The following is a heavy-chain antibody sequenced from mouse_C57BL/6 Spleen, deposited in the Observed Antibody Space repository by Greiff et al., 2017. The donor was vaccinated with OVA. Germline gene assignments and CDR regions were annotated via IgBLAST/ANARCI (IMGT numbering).Heavy chain of an antibody. V-gene: IGHV5-4*03. D-gene: IGHD1-1*01. CDR2: ISDGGSYT. CDR3: ARATVGAYWYFDL. J-gene: IGHJ1*03. Sequence: DVKLVESGGGLVKPGGSLKLSCAASGFTFSSYAMSWVRQTPEKRLEWVATISDGGSYTYYPDNVKGRFTISRDNAKNNLYLQMSHLKSEDTAMYYCARATVGAYWYFDLWGTGTTVTVSS. CDR1: GFTFSSYA.